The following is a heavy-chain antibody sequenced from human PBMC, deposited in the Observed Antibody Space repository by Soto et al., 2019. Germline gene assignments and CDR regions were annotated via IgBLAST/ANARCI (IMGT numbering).Heavy chain of an antibody. J-gene: IGHJ4*02. Sequence: ASVKVSCKASGYTFTSYGISWVRQAPGQGLEWMGWISAYNGNTNYAQKLQGRVTMTTDTSTSTAYMELRSLRSDDTAVYYCARVEVAAKRTYYFDYWGQGTLVTVSS. V-gene: IGHV1-18*01. D-gene: IGHD6-19*01. CDR3: ARVEVAAKRTYYFDY. CDR1: GYTFTSYG. CDR2: ISAYNGNT.